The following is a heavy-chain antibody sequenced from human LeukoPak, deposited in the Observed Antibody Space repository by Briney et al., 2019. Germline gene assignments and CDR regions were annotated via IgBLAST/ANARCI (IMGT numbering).Heavy chain of an antibody. Sequence: GGSLRLSCAASGFTFSNYAMNWVRQAPGKGLEWVSAIGGSRGNTYYADSVRGRFTISRDNSKNTLYLQMNSLRAEDTAVYYCAKVGLRLGGDYWGQGTLVTVSS. CDR1: GFTFSNYA. V-gene: IGHV3-23*01. CDR3: AKVGLRLGGDY. D-gene: IGHD4-17*01. CDR2: IGGSRGNT. J-gene: IGHJ4*02.